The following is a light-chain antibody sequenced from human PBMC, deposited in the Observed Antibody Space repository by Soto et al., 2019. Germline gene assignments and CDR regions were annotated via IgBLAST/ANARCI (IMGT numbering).Light chain of an antibody. Sequence: DIQMTQSPSSLSASVGDRVTITCRASQGISNYLAWYQQRPGKVPKLLIYAASTLQSGVPSRFSGSGSGTDLTLTINSLLPEDVATYYCQNLDSAAFTFGPGTKVDIK. CDR3: QNLDSAAFT. V-gene: IGKV1-27*01. J-gene: IGKJ3*01. CDR2: AAS. CDR1: QGISNY.